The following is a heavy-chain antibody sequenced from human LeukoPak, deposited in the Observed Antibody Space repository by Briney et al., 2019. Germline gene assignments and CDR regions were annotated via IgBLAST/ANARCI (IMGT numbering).Heavy chain of an antibody. CDR2: INPNSGGT. V-gene: IGHV1-2*02. CDR3: AREEQHQRGRHFEY. CDR1: GYTFTDYH. Sequence: ASVKVSCKASGYTFTDYHMHWVRQAPGQGLEWMGWINPNSGGTNYAQKFQGRVTMTRDTSISTAYMELSRLRSDDTAVYYCAREEQHQRGRHFEYWGQGTLVTVSS. J-gene: IGHJ4*02. D-gene: IGHD6-13*01.